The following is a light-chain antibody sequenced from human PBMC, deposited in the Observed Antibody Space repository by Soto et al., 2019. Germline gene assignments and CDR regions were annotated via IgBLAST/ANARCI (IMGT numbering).Light chain of an antibody. J-gene: IGLJ3*02. V-gene: IGLV1-51*02. CDR2: ENN. CDR3: GTWDSSLSLWV. Sequence: QSVLTQPPSVSAVPGQKVTISCSGSSSNIGNNYVSWYQQLPGTAPKLLIYENNKRPSGIPDRFSGSKSGTSATLGITGLQTGDEADYYCGTWDSSLSLWVFGGGTKLTVL. CDR1: SSNIGNNY.